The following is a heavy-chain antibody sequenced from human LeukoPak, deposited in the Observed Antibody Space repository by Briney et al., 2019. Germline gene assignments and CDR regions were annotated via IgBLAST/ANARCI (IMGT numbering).Heavy chain of an antibody. D-gene: IGHD3-22*01. J-gene: IGHJ4*02. CDR1: GFTFSNYA. Sequence: GGSLRLSCVASGFTFSNYAMGWVRQAPGKGLEWVSGISGSGGSTYYADSVKGRFTISRDNSKNTLYLQMNSLRVEDTAVYYCAKGAPTYYYDSSGYYDYWGQGTLVTVSS. CDR3: AKGAPTYYYDSSGYYDY. CDR2: ISGSGGST. V-gene: IGHV3-23*01.